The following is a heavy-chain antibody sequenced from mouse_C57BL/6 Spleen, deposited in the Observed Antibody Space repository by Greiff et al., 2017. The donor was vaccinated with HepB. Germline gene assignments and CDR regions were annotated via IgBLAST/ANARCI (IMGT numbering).Heavy chain of an antibody. CDR1: GYTFTDYY. D-gene: IGHD1-1*01. V-gene: IGHV1-26*01. CDR3: ARPGLLYGSSSWFAY. J-gene: IGHJ3*01. Sequence: EVQLKESGPELVKPGASVKISCKASGYTFTDYYMNWVKQSHGKSLEWIGDINPNNGGTSYNQKFKGKATLTVDKSSSTAYMELRSLTSEDSAVYYCARPGLLYGSSSWFAYWGQGTLVTVSA. CDR2: INPNNGGT.